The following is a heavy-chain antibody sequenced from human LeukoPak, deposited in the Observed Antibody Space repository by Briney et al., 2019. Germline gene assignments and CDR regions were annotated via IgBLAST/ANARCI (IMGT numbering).Heavy chain of an antibody. V-gene: IGHV4-61*01. CDR3: ARDPPVAGTS. CDR2: IYASGNT. D-gene: IGHD6-19*01. J-gene: IGHJ4*02. CDR1: GGSVSSASYY. Sequence: SETLSLTCTVSGGSVSSASYYWTWIRQPPGKGLEWIGYIYASGNTNYNPSLKSRVTISVDTSKNQFSLELSSVTAADTAVYYCARDPPVAGTSWGQGTLVTVSS.